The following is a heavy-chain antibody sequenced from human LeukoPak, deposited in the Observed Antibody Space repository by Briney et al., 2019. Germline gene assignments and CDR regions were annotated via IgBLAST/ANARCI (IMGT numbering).Heavy chain of an antibody. Sequence: GGSLRLSCAASGFTFDDYAMHWVRQAPGKGLEWVSGISWNSGSIGYADSVKGRFTISRDNSKNTLFLQMNSLRAEDTAVYYCAKDWRYSSSTTPYWGQGTLVTVSS. V-gene: IGHV3-9*01. CDR3: AKDWRYSSSTTPY. D-gene: IGHD6-13*01. CDR2: ISWNSGSI. J-gene: IGHJ4*02. CDR1: GFTFDDYA.